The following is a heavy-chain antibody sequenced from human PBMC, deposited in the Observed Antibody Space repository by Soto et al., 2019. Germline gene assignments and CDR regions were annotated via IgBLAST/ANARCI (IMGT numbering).Heavy chain of an antibody. J-gene: IGHJ3*02. Sequence: GGSLRLSCAAPGFTFSSDGMHWVRQAPGKGLEWVAVISYDGSNKYYADPVKGRFTISRDNSKNTLYLQMNSLRAEDTAVYYCAKDRYPDNAFDIWGQGTMVTVSS. CDR2: ISYDGSNK. CDR1: GFTFSSDG. V-gene: IGHV3-33*05. CDR3: AKDRYPDNAFDI. D-gene: IGHD1-1*01.